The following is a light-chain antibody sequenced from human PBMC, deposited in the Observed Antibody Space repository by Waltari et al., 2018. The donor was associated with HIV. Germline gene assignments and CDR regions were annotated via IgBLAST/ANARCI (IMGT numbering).Light chain of an antibody. CDR1: QSLLHSNGYNY. Sequence: DILLTQSPLSLPVTPGEPASLSCRSNQSLLHSNGYNYVDWYLQRPGQAPQLLIALGSHRASWVPDRFSGSGSGTDFTLKISRVESDDFGMYFCMQALRTSCDQGIRLEIK. J-gene: IGKJ2*01. CDR3: MQALRTS. V-gene: IGKV2-28*01. CDR2: LGS.